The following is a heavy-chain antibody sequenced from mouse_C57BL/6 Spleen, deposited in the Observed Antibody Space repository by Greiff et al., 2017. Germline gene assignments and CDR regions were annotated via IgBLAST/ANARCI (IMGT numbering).Heavy chain of an antibody. V-gene: IGHV1-64*01. CDR2: IHPNSGST. CDR3: ARWDGNQAWFAY. CDR1: GYTFTSYW. Sequence: VQLQQPGAELVKPGASVKLSCKASGYTFTSYWMHWVKQRPGQGLEWIGMIHPNSGSTNYNEKFKSKATLTVDKSSSTAYMQLSSLTSEDSAVYYCARWDGNQAWFAYWGQGTLVTVSA. J-gene: IGHJ3*01. D-gene: IGHD2-1*01.